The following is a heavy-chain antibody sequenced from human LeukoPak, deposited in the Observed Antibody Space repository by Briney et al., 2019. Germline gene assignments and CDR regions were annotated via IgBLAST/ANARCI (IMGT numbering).Heavy chain of an antibody. CDR1: GYTFTGYY. J-gene: IGHJ4*02. Sequence: ASVKVSCKASGYTFTGYYMHWVRQAPGQGLEWMGWINPNSGGTNFAQKFHGRVTLTRDTSISTAYMELSRLRSDDTAVYYCASYRRTVGGREPFDYWGQGTLVTVSS. CDR2: INPNSGGT. CDR3: ASYRRTVGGREPFDY. D-gene: IGHD4-23*01. V-gene: IGHV1-2*02.